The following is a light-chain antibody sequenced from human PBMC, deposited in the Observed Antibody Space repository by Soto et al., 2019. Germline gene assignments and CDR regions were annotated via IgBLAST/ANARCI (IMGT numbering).Light chain of an antibody. CDR1: QSLSTSY. Sequence: ESVLTQSPGTLSLFPGERATLSCRASQSLSTSYLAWYRLKPGQAPRLLIYAASSRASGIPDRFSGSGSGTDFTLTISRLEPEDFAVYYCQQYGSSPTFGQGTRLEIK. CDR2: AAS. J-gene: IGKJ5*01. V-gene: IGKV3-20*01. CDR3: QQYGSSPT.